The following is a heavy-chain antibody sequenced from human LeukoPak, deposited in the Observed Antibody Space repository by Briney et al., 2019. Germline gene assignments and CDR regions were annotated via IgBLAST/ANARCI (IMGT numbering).Heavy chain of an antibody. CDR1: GGSISSSNW. V-gene: IGHV4-4*02. J-gene: IGHJ4*02. CDR3: ALRGWGYSYGSGDY. D-gene: IGHD5-18*01. CDR2: IYHSGST. Sequence: SGTLSLTCAVSGGSISSSNWWSWVRQPPGKGLEWIGEIYHSGSTNYNPSLKSRVTISVDKSKNQFSLKLSSVTAADTAVYYRALRGWGYSYGSGDYWGQGTLVTVSS.